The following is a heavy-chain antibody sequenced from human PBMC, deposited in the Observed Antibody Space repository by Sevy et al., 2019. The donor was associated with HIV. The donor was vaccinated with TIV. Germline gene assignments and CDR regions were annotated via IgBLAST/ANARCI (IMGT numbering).Heavy chain of an antibody. J-gene: IGHJ4*02. V-gene: IGHV1-24*01. CDR3: ATTREYYSDNSGYFDY. D-gene: IGHD3-22*01. CDR2: FDPEDGET. Sequence: ASVKVSCKVSGYTLTDLSIHWVRQAPGKGLEWMGRFDPEDGETIYAQKFQGRFTMTEDTSRDTAYMELNSLRSEDTVVYYCATTREYYSDNSGYFDYWGQGTLVTVSS. CDR1: GYTLTDLS.